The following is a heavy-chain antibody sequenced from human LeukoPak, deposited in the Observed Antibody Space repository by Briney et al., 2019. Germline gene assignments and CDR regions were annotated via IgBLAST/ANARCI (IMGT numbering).Heavy chain of an antibody. J-gene: IGHJ6*02. D-gene: IGHD6-19*01. V-gene: IGHV4-34*01. CDR3: ASHPVAGTGSHLYYYYGMDV. Sequence: SETLSLTCAVYGGSFSGYYWSWIRQPPGKGLEWIGEINHSGSTNYNPSPKSRVTISVDTSKNQFSLKLSSVTAADTAVYYCASHPVAGTGSHLYYYYGMDVWGQGTTVTVSS. CDR2: INHSGST. CDR1: GGSFSGYY.